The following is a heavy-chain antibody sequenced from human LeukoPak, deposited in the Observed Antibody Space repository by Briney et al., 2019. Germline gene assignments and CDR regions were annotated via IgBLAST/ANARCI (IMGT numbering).Heavy chain of an antibody. Sequence: PGGSLRLSCAASGFTFSSYWMHWVRQAPGKGLVWVSRINSDGSSTSYADSVKGRFTISRDNAKNTLYLQMNSLRAEDTAVYYCASRNRNYYDSSGDKRGEAFDIWGQGTMVTVSS. V-gene: IGHV3-74*01. CDR1: GFTFSSYW. CDR3: ASRNRNYYDSSGDKRGEAFDI. CDR2: INSDGSST. D-gene: IGHD3-22*01. J-gene: IGHJ3*02.